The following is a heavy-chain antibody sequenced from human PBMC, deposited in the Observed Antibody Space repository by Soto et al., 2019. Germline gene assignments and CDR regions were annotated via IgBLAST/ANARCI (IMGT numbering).Heavy chain of an antibody. CDR3: ARRNPVAGTVY. V-gene: IGHV4-34*01. J-gene: IGHJ4*02. CDR2: INHSGST. D-gene: IGHD6-19*01. CDR1: GGSFSGYY. Sequence: QVQLQQWGAGLLKPSETLSLTCAVYGGSFSGYYWSWIRQPPGKGLEWIGEINHSGSTNYNPSLKSRVTISVDTSKNQFSLKLSSVTAADTAVYYCARRNPVAGTVYWGQGTLVTVSS.